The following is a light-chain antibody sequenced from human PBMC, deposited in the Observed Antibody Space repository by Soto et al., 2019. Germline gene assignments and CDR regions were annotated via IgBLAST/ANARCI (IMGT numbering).Light chain of an antibody. CDR2: GAS. V-gene: IGKV3-15*01. Sequence: EIVMTQSPATLSVSPGETATLSCRASQSVSGNLAWNQQKPGQAPRLLIYGASTRATGIPARFSGSGSGTEFTLTISSLPSEDSAVYYCQQSNNWPRTFGQGTTVEIK. J-gene: IGKJ1*01. CDR3: QQSNNWPRT. CDR1: QSVSGN.